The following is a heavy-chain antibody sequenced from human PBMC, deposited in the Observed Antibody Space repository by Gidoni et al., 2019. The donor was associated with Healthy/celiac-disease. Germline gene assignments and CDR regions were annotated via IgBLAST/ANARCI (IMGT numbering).Heavy chain of an antibody. V-gene: IGHV2-70*15. J-gene: IGHJ6*02. Sequence: QVTLRESGPALVKPTQTLTLTCTFPGFSLSTSGMSVSWIRQPPGKALEWLARIDWDDDKYYSTSLKTRLTISKDTSKNQVVLTMTNMNPVDTATYYCAREVVVVPAAIIGYYYYGMDVWGQGTTVTVSS. D-gene: IGHD2-2*01. CDR3: AREVVVVPAAIIGYYYYGMDV. CDR2: IDWDDDK. CDR1: GFSLSTSGMS.